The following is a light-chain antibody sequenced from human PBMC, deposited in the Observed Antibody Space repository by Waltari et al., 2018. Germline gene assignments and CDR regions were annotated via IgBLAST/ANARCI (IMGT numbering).Light chain of an antibody. CDR2: SNN. V-gene: IGLV1-47*01. CDR1: SSNIGNNF. J-gene: IGLJ3*02. Sequence: QSVLSQPPSASGTPGQRATISCSGSSSNIGNNFVHWYQQLPGTAPNLLTYSNNQRPSGVPDRFSGSKSGTSASLAINGLRSEDEAGYYCATWDDSLRMVFGGGTKLTVL. CDR3: ATWDDSLRMV.